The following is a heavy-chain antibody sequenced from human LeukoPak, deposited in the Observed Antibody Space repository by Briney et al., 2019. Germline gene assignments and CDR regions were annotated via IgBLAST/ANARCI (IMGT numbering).Heavy chain of an antibody. CDR2: INENGGST. J-gene: IGHJ4*02. CDR3: ARQGGYYYESSASYYFDY. D-gene: IGHD3-22*01. V-gene: IGHV3-23*01. CDR1: GFTFNNYA. Sequence: PGGSLRLSCAASGFTFNNYAVSWVRQAPGKGLEWVSGINENGGSTYYADSVKGRFTISRDNSKNTLYLQMNSLRAEDTAIYYCARQGGYYYESSASYYFDYWGQGTLVTVSS.